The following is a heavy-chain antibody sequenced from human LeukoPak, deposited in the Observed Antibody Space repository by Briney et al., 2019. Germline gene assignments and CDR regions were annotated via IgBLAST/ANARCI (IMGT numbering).Heavy chain of an antibody. Sequence: PSETLSLTCTVSGGSISSSSYYWGGIRQPPGKGLEWIGSIYYSGSTYYNPSLKSRVTISVDTSKNQFSLKLSSVTAADTAVYYCASLGATTPYFDYWGQGTLVTVSS. CDR3: ASLGATTPYFDY. CDR2: IYYSGST. J-gene: IGHJ4*02. V-gene: IGHV4-39*01. D-gene: IGHD1-26*01. CDR1: GGSISSSSYY.